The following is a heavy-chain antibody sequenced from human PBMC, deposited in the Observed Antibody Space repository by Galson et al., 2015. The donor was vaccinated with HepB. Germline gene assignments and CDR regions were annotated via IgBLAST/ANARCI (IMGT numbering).Heavy chain of an antibody. Sequence: SLRLSCAASGFTFSSSAMHWVRQASGKGLEWVGRIRSKANSYATAYAASVKGRFTISRDDSKNTAYLQMNSLKTEDTAVYYCTAGGYSGYDPPRFDYWGQGTLVTVSS. J-gene: IGHJ4*02. V-gene: IGHV3-73*01. CDR3: TAGGYSGYDPPRFDY. CDR1: GFTFSSSA. CDR2: IRSKANSYAT. D-gene: IGHD5-12*01.